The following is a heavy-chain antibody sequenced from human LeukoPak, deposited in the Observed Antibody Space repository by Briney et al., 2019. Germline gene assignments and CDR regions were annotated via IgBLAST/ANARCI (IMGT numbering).Heavy chain of an antibody. V-gene: IGHV3-23*01. D-gene: IGHD1-26*01. CDR3: AKGRWGLLGLFDY. CDR2: ICGSGGST. Sequence: GGSLRLSCAASGFTFSSYAMSWVRQAPGKGLEWVSAICGSGGSTYYADSVKGRFTISRDNSKNTLYLQMNSLRAEDTAVYYCAKGRWGLLGLFDYWGQGTLVTVSS. J-gene: IGHJ4*02. CDR1: GFTFSSYA.